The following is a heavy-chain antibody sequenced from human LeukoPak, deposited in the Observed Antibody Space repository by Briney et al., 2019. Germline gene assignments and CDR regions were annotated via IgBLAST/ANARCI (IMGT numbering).Heavy chain of an antibody. V-gene: IGHV3-48*02. Sequence: PGGSLRLSCAASGFTFSSYRMNWVRQAPGEGLEWISYISSSSTIYYADSVKGRFTISRDNAKNSLYLQMSSLRDEDMAMYYCARGGRRHDYYYHMDVWGKGTTVTVSS. CDR1: GFTFSSYR. CDR2: ISSSSTI. CDR3: ARGGRRHDYYYHMDV. J-gene: IGHJ6*03.